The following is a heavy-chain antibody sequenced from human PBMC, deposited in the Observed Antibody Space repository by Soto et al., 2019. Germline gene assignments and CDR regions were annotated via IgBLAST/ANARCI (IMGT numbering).Heavy chain of an antibody. CDR2: MDPNSGDT. CDR3: ARQGRQYGSGNYVH. J-gene: IGHJ4*02. D-gene: IGHD3-10*01. V-gene: IGHV1-8*01. CDR1: GYTLTSYN. Sequence: QVQLVQSGAVVKKPGASVKVSCKASGYTLTSYNINWVRQAPGQGLEWMGWMDPNSGDTGNTQKFQGRVTMTRDISRGTAYMELSNLRSEDTAVYYCARQGRQYGSGNYVHWGQGTLVTVSS.